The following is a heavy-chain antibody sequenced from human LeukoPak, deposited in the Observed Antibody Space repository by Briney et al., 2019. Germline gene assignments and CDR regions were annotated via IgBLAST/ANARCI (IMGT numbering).Heavy chain of an antibody. CDR3: ASGVWFGES. D-gene: IGHD3-10*01. V-gene: IGHV4-34*01. CDR1: GFTFSSYS. J-gene: IGHJ5*02. CDR2: INHSGST. Sequence: GSLRLSCAASGFTFSSYSMNWVRQAPGKGLEWIGEINHSGSTNYNPSLKSRVTISVDTSKNQFSLKLSSVTAADTAVYYCASGVWFGESWGQGTLVTVSS.